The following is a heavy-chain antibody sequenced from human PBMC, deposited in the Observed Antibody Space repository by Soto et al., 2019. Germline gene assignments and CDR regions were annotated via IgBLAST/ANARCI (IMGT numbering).Heavy chain of an antibody. V-gene: IGHV3-23*01. CDR1: GFTFSSYA. J-gene: IGHJ4*02. CDR3: AKDPDYYDSSGYPDPDY. CDR2: ISGSGGST. Sequence: GGSLRLSCAASGFTFSSYAMSWVRQAPGKGLEWVSAISGSGGSTYYAGSVKGRFTISRDNSKNTLYLQMNSLRAEDTAVYYCAKDPDYYDSSGYPDPDYWGQGTLVTVSS. D-gene: IGHD3-22*01.